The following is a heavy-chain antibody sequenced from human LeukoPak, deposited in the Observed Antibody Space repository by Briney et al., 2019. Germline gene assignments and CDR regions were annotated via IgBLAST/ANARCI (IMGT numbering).Heavy chain of an antibody. Sequence: ASVKVSCKASGYTFTGHYMHWVRQAPGQGLEWMGIINPSGGSTSYAQKFQGRVTMTRDTSTSTVYMELSSLRSEDTAVYYWARGYYYDSSGYFLPGPYYFDYWGQGTLVTVSS. CDR2: INPSGGST. CDR1: GYTFTGHY. V-gene: IGHV1-46*01. D-gene: IGHD3-22*01. J-gene: IGHJ4*02. CDR3: ARGYYYDSSGYFLPGPYYFDY.